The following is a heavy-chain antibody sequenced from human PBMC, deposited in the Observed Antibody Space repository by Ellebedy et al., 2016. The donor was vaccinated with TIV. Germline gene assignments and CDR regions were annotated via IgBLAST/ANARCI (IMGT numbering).Heavy chain of an antibody. CDR1: ENTFTTYA. D-gene: IGHD3-3*01. V-gene: IGHV1-3*04. J-gene: IGHJ6*02. CDR3: ATREWQDPMDV. CDR2: INNGNANT. Sequence: ASVKVSXKASENTFTTYAIHWVRQAPGQRLEWMGWINNGNANTKYSQKFQGRVTITRDYMELSGLMSEDTAVYYCATREWQDPMDVWGQGTTVTVSS.